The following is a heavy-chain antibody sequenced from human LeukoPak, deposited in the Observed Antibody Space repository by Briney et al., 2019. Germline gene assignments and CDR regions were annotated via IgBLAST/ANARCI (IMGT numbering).Heavy chain of an antibody. CDR1: GDSVSSNSAA. CDR2: TYYRSKWYN. Sequence: SQTLSLTCAISGDSVSSNSAAWNWIRQSPSRGLEWLGRTYYRSKWYNDYAVSVKIRITINPDTSKNQFSLHLNSVTPEDTAVYYCARDLSPGSGCYRGVIIGDAFDIWGQGTMVTVSS. CDR3: ARDLSPGSGCYRGVIIGDAFDI. V-gene: IGHV6-1*01. J-gene: IGHJ3*02. D-gene: IGHD6-19*01.